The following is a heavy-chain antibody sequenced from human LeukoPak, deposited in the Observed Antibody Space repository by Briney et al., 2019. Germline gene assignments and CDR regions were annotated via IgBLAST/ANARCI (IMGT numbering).Heavy chain of an antibody. CDR2: ISSNGNYI. D-gene: IGHD2-2*01. CDR3: VRDDCSSSSCPFDF. CDR1: GFTVSSNY. Sequence: GGSLRLSCAASGFTVSSNYMSWVRQAPGKGLEWVSSISSNGNYIHYADSVKARFTISRDNAKTSVYLEMNSLRAEDTGLYFCVRDDCSSSSCPFDFWGQGVLLTVSS. J-gene: IGHJ4*02. V-gene: IGHV3-21*01.